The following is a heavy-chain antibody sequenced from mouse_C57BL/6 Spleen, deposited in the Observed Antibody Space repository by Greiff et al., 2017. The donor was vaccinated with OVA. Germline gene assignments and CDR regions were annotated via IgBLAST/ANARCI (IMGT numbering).Heavy chain of an antibody. V-gene: IGHV1-69*01. CDR1: GYTFTSYW. D-gene: IGHD1-1*01. CDR3: ARGYGSRHWYFDV. Sequence: VQLQQPGAELVMPGASVKLSCKASGYTFTSYWMHWVKQRPGQGLEWIGEIDPSDSYTNYNQKFKGKSTLTVDKSSSTAYMQLSSLTSEDSAVYYCARGYGSRHWYFDVWGTGTTVTVSS. J-gene: IGHJ1*03. CDR2: IDPSDSYT.